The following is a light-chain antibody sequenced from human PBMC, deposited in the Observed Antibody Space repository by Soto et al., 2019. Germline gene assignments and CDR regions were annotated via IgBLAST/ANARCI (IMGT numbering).Light chain of an antibody. V-gene: IGLV2-14*01. CDR2: HVS. Sequence: QSVLTQPASVSGSPGQSITISCTGTSSDVGGFNYVSWYQQYPGKATKLMIYHVSNRPSGVSNRFSGSKSGNTASLTISGLQAEDEAEYYCSSYTSSSTYVFGTGTKVTVL. J-gene: IGLJ1*01. CDR3: SSYTSSSTYV. CDR1: SSDVGGFNY.